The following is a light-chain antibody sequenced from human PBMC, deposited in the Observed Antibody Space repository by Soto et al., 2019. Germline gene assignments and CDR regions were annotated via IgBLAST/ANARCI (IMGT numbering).Light chain of an antibody. V-gene: IGLV1-40*01. J-gene: IGLJ2*01. CDR2: GIS. CDR3: QSYGSSLSVGVV. CDR1: SSNIGAGYD. Sequence: QSVLTQPPSVSGSPGQRVTISCTGTSSNIGAGYDVHWYQQLPGTAPKLLIYGISNRPSGVADRSSGSKSGTSASLAITGLQAEDEADYYCQSYGSSLSVGVVFGGGTKLTVL.